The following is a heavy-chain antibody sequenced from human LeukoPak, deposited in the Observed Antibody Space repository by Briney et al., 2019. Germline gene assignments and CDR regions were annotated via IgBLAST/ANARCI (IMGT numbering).Heavy chain of an antibody. J-gene: IGHJ4*02. CDR3: VRGRSGTLYYFDY. D-gene: IGHD3-10*01. Sequence: GGSLRLSCAASGFTFSSYAMHWVRQAPGKGLEWVVVISYDGSNKYYADSVKGRFTISRDNSKNTLYLQMNSLRAEDTAVYYCVRGRSGTLYYFDYWGQGTLVTVSS. CDR1: GFTFSSYA. CDR2: ISYDGSNK. V-gene: IGHV3-30-3*01.